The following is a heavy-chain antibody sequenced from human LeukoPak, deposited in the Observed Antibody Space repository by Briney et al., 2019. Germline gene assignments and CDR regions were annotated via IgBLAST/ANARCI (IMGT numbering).Heavy chain of an antibody. CDR2: IYYSGST. CDR1: GGSLSSSSYY. CDR3: ARRGDTVVFDY. Sequence: PSETLSLTCTVSGGSLSSSSYYWGWIRQPPGTGLEWLGSIYYSGSTYYNPSAKSRVTISVDTSKNQFYLKLSSVTAAERAVYCCARRGDTVVFDYWGQGTLVTVSS. D-gene: IGHD4-17*01. J-gene: IGHJ4*02. V-gene: IGHV4-39*01.